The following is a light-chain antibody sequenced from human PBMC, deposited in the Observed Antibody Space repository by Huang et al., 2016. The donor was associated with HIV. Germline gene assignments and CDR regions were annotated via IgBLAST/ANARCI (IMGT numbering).Light chain of an antibody. Sequence: DIVMTQSPDSLAVSLGERATINGKSSQSLLYRSNNKNYLAWYQQKPGQPPKLLIYWASTRESGVPDRFSGSGSGTDFTLTISSLQAEDVAVYHCQQFYSTPITFGQGTRLEIK. J-gene: IGKJ5*01. CDR1: QSLLYRSNNKNY. CDR2: WAS. CDR3: QQFYSTPIT. V-gene: IGKV4-1*01.